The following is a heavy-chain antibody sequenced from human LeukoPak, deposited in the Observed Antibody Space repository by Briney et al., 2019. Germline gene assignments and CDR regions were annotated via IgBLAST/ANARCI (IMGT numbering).Heavy chain of an antibody. J-gene: IGHJ4*02. Sequence: GGSLRLSCAASGFTFTDAWMGWVRQAPGKGLEWVARIKSKTAGGTTDYAAPVKGRFTISRDDSNNTLYLQMNSLETEDTAVYYCTSSYTSGWYGPFDYWGQGTLVTVSS. V-gene: IGHV3-15*01. CDR2: IKSKTAGGTT. CDR3: TSSYTSGWYGPFDY. D-gene: IGHD6-19*01. CDR1: GFTFTDAW.